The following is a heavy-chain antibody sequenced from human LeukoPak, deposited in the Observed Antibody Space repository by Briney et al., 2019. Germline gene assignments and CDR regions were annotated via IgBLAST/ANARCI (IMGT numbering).Heavy chain of an antibody. CDR1: GVTFSSYS. V-gene: IGHV3-21*01. J-gene: IGHJ6*02. CDR3: ARSIISSSYMDV. Sequence: GGSLRLSCAASGVTFSSYSMNYVRQAPGKGLEWVSSLSSRSNYIYYADAVKGRFTISRDNAKNSLYLQMNSLRAEDTAVYYCARSIISSSYMDVWGRGTTVTVSS. D-gene: IGHD6-13*01. CDR2: LSSRSNYI.